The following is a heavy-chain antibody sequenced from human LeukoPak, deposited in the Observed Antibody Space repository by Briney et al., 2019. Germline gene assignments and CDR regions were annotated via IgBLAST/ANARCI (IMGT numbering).Heavy chain of an antibody. CDR3: ASSDGDYVPPYFDY. CDR2: IYYSGST. CDR1: GGSISSYY. J-gene: IGHJ4*02. Sequence: NPSETLSLTCTVSGGSISSYYWSWIRQPPGKGLEWIGYIYYSGSTNYNPSLKSRVTISVDTSKNQFSLKLSSVTAADTAVYYCASSDGDYVPPYFDYWGQGTLVTVSS. V-gene: IGHV4-59*01. D-gene: IGHD4-17*01.